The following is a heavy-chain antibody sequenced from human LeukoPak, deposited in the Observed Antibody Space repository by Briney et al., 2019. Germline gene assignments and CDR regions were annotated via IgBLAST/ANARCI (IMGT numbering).Heavy chain of an antibody. CDR1: GGSFRGYY. J-gene: IGHJ4*02. CDR2: ITHGGST. V-gene: IGHV4-34*01. CDR3: ARGRGDGLGYCSGGSCYDYFDY. Sequence: PSETLSLTCAVQGGSFRGYYWSWIPHSPGKGRECSGDITHGGSTNYNPSLKSRVTISVDTSKNQFSLKLSSVTAADTAVYYCARGRGDGLGYCSGGSCYDYFDYWGQGTLVTVSS. D-gene: IGHD2-15*01.